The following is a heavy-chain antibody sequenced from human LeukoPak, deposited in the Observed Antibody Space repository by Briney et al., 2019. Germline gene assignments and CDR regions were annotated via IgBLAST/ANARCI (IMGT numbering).Heavy chain of an antibody. V-gene: IGHV3-7*04. D-gene: IGHD2/OR15-2a*01. CDR2: IKQDGSEK. J-gene: IGHJ4*02. CDR3: ARGVRLTSTSHYFDF. CDR1: EFTFSSYW. Sequence: GGSLRLSCAASEFTFSSYWMSWVRQAPGKGLEWVANIKQDGSEKYYVDSMKGRFTISRDNAKNSLYLQMNSLRAEDTAVYYCARGVRLTSTSHYFDFWGQGTLVTVSS.